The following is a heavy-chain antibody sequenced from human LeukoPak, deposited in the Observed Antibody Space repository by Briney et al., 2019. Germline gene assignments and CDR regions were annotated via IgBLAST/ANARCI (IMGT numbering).Heavy chain of an antibody. Sequence: SETLSLTCAVYGGSFSGYYWSWIRQPPGKGLEWIGEINHSGSTNYNPSLKSRVTISGDTSKNQFSLKLSSVTAADTAVYYCARAGSGYSFDYWGQGTLVTVSS. V-gene: IGHV4-34*01. CDR3: ARAGSGYSFDY. J-gene: IGHJ4*02. CDR2: INHSGST. CDR1: GGSFSGYY. D-gene: IGHD3-22*01.